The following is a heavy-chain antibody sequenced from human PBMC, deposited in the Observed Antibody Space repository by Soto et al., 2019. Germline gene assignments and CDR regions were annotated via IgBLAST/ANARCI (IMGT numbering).Heavy chain of an antibody. CDR2: IYYSGST. CDR1: GGSISSSSYY. V-gene: IGHV4-39*01. J-gene: IGHJ6*02. D-gene: IGHD3-10*01. CDR3: AGGYGITMVRGGVGYYYYYGMDV. Sequence: SETLSLTCTVSGGSISSSSYYWGWIRQPPGKGLEWIGSIYYSGSTYYNPSLKSRVTISVDTSKNQFSLKLSSVTAADTAVYYCAGGYGITMVRGGVGYYYYYGMDVWGQGTTVTVSS.